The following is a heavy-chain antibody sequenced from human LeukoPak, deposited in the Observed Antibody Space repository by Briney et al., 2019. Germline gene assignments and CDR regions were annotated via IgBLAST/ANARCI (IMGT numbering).Heavy chain of an antibody. CDR2: IYYSGST. D-gene: IGHD4-17*01. CDR1: GGSISSCSYY. J-gene: IGHJ2*01. Sequence: SETLSLTCTVSGGSISSCSYYWGWIRQPPGKGLEWIGSIYYSGSTYYNPSLKSRVTISVDTSKNQFSLKLSSVTAADTAVYYCESLYGDYEDWYFDLWGRGTLVTVSS. CDR3: ESLYGDYEDWYFDL. V-gene: IGHV4-39*01.